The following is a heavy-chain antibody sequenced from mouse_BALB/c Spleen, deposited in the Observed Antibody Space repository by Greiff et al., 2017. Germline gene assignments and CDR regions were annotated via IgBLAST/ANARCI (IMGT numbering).Heavy chain of an antibody. V-gene: IGHV5-17*02. CDR1: GFTFSSFG. D-gene: IGHD2-1*01. J-gene: IGHJ1*01. CDR3: ARSGGNYFDWYFDV. CDR2: ISSGSSTI. Sequence: DVKLVESGGGLVQPGGSRKLSCAASGFTFSSFGMHWVRQAPEKGLEWVAYISSGSSTIYYADTVKGRFTISRDNPKNTLFLQMTSLRSEDTAMYYCARSGGNYFDWYFDVWGAGTTVTVSS.